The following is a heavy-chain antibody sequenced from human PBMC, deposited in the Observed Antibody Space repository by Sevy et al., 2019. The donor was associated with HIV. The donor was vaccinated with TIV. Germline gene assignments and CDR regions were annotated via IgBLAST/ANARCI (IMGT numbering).Heavy chain of an antibody. D-gene: IGHD3-3*01. J-gene: IGHJ6*02. CDR2: IKQDGSEK. Sequence: GGSLRLSCAASGFTFSSYWMSWVRQAPGKGLEWVANIKQDGSEKYYVDSVKGRFTISRDNAKNSLYLQMNSLRAEYTAVYYGARGFGVPGYGMDVWGHRTTVTVSS. V-gene: IGHV3-7*01. CDR3: ARGFGVPGYGMDV. CDR1: GFTFSSYW.